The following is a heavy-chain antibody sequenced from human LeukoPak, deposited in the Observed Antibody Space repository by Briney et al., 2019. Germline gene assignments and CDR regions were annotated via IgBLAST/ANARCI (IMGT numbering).Heavy chain of an antibody. D-gene: IGHD1/OR15-1a*01. J-gene: IGHJ6*02. CDR1: GGSISSGGYY. V-gene: IGHV4-61*08. Sequence: SETLSLTCTVSGGSISSGGYYWSWIRQPPGKGLEWIGYISYSGSTNYNPSLKSRVTISVDTSKNQFSLKLSSVTAADTGVCYCATNKEYYYGMDVWGQGTTVTVSS. CDR3: ATNKEYYYGMDV. CDR2: ISYSGST.